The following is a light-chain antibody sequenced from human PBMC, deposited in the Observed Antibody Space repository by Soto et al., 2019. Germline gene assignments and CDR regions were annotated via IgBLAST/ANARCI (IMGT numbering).Light chain of an antibody. CDR1: QGFXGY. CDR3: QQYGSSMVT. Sequence: ENVLTQSPVTLSLSLGERATLSCRASQGFXGYLGWYQQIPGQAPRLLXYDVSQRAPGIPARLTGSGSGTDFTLTISRLEPEYFAVYYCQQYGSSMVTFGQGTKVDIK. CDR2: DVS. V-gene: IGKV3-20*01. J-gene: IGKJ1*01.